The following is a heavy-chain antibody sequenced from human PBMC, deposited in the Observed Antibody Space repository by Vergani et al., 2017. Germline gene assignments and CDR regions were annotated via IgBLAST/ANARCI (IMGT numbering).Heavy chain of an antibody. CDR3: AKSAYCSSTSCYTRWFDP. D-gene: IGHD2-2*02. CDR1: GGSISSYY. V-gene: IGHV4-59*01. Sequence: QVQLQESGPGLVKPSETLSLTCTVSGGSISSYYWSWIRQPPGKGLEWIGYIYYSGSTNYNPSLKSRVTIAVDTSKNQFSLKLSSVTAADTAVYYCAKSAYCSSTSCYTRWFDPWGQGTLVTVSS. CDR2: IYYSGST. J-gene: IGHJ5*02.